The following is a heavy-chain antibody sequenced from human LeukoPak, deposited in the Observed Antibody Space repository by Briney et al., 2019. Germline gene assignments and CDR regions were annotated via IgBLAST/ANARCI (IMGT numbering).Heavy chain of an antibody. J-gene: IGHJ4*02. V-gene: IGHV3-30*04. CDR2: ISYDGINQ. Sequence: GGSLRLSCATSGFTFSSYAVHWVRQAPGKGLEWVALISYDGINQYYADSVKGRFIISRDNSKNTLYLQLNSLRLEDTAVYYCTLTTFGVVYYFDYWGQGTLVTVSS. CDR3: TLTTFGVVYYFDY. CDR1: GFTFSSYA. D-gene: IGHD1/OR15-1a*01.